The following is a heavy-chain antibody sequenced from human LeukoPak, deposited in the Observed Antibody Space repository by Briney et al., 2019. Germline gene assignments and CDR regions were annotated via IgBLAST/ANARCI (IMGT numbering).Heavy chain of an antibody. Sequence: SVKVSCKASGYTFNGYYIHWVRQAPGQGLEWMGWINPNSGGTNYAQKFQGRVTMTRDTSISTAYMELSRLKSDDTAVYYCARDALPVSSGNYWGQGTLVTVSS. CDR1: GYTFNGYY. D-gene: IGHD6-19*01. CDR3: ARDALPVSSGNY. CDR2: INPNSGGT. J-gene: IGHJ4*02. V-gene: IGHV1-2*02.